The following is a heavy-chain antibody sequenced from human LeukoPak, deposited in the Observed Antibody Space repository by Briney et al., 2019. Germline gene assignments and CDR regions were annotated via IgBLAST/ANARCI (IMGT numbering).Heavy chain of an antibody. Sequence: ASVKVSCKASGYTFTSYYMHWVRQAPGQGLEWMGIINPSGGSTSYAQKFKGRVTMTRDTSTSTVYMELSSLRSEDTAGYYCARGLGSSGYYYYFDYWGQGTLVTVSS. J-gene: IGHJ4*02. CDR3: ARGLGSSGYYYYFDY. D-gene: IGHD3-22*01. V-gene: IGHV1-46*01. CDR2: INPSGGST. CDR1: GYTFTSYY.